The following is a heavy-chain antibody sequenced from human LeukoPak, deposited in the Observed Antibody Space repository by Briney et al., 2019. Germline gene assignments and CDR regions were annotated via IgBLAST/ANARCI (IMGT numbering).Heavy chain of an antibody. CDR2: ISNSGDNA. D-gene: IGHD6-13*01. V-gene: IGHV3-23*01. Sequence: GGFLRLSCAASGFTFSSYAMSWVRQAPGKGLAWVSIISNSGDNADYADSVKGRFTISRDKSKNTLSLQMNSLRVEDTAVYYCAREGLGAAAGTFDYWGQGTLVTVSS. J-gene: IGHJ4*02. CDR1: GFTFSSYA. CDR3: AREGLGAAAGTFDY.